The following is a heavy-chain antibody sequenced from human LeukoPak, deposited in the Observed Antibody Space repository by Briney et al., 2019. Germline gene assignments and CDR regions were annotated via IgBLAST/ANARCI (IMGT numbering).Heavy chain of an antibody. V-gene: IGHV3-7*01. Sequence: PGGSLRLSCAASEFAFSSYWMSWVRQGPGKGSEWVATIKQAGGQIYYLDFVKGRFTVSRDNAKNSLYLQMNSLRAEDTAVYYCARLGARQMLEDWGPGTLVTVSS. D-gene: IGHD3-16*01. J-gene: IGHJ4*02. CDR3: ARLGARQMLED. CDR1: EFAFSSYW. CDR2: IKQAGGQI.